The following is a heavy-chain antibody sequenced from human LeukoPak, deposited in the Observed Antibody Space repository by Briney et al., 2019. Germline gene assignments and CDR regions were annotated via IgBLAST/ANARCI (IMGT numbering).Heavy chain of an antibody. Sequence: GGSLRLPCAASGFTFSSYSMNWVRQAPGKGLEWISYISISGFTVYYADSVKGRFTISRDNAKNSLYLQMNSLRAEDTAVYYCAKRASGLLTGIKYYYMDVWGKGTTVTVSS. V-gene: IGHV3-48*04. CDR1: GFTFSSYS. CDR2: ISISGFTV. CDR3: AKRASGLLTGIKYYYMDV. J-gene: IGHJ6*03. D-gene: IGHD1-14*01.